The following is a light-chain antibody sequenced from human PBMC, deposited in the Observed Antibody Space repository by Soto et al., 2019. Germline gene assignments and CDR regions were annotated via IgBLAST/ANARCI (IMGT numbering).Light chain of an antibody. CDR1: QSVLYSSNNNNY. J-gene: IGKJ4*01. CDR2: WAS. Sequence: DIVMTQSPDSLAVSLGERATINCKSSQSVLYSSNNNNYLAWYQQKPGQPPKLLIYWASTRESGVPDRFSGSGSWTDFTLTINSLQAEDVAVYYCQQYYTTPLTFGGGTKVEIK. V-gene: IGKV4-1*01. CDR3: QQYYTTPLT.